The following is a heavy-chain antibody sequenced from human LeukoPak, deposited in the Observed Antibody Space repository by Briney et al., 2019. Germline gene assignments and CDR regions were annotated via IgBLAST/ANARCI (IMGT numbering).Heavy chain of an antibody. CDR2: IYYSGST. Sequence: SETLSLTCTVSGGSISSYYWSWIRQPPGKGLEWIGYIYYSGSTNYNPSLKSRVTISVDTSKNQFSLKLSSVAAADTAVYYCARTGYSKSPFDYWGQGTLVTVSS. D-gene: IGHD4-11*01. CDR3: ARTGYSKSPFDY. J-gene: IGHJ4*02. V-gene: IGHV4-59*01. CDR1: GGSISSYY.